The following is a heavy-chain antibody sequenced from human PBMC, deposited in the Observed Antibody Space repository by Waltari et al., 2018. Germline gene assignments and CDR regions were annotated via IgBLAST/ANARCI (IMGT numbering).Heavy chain of an antibody. CDR1: GCTFSRYW. Sequence: LVDSGDGLVQTGRSLRLSCRASGCTFSRYWMRWVRHGPGTGLMWVSRIDSDGSSTSYEDSVRGRFTISRDNAKNTLYLQMNSVRDEDTAVYYCGRARVQGVKYFDYWGRGTLVTVSS. J-gene: IGHJ4*02. D-gene: IGHD3-10*01. CDR3: GRARVQGVKYFDY. CDR2: IDSDGSST. V-gene: IGHV3-74*01.